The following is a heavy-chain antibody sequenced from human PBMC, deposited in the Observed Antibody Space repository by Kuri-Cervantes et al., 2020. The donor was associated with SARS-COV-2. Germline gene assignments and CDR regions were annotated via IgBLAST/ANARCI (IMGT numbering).Heavy chain of an antibody. CDR1: GFTFRDSA. J-gene: IGHJ3*02. CDR2: IRSKSSNYAT. Sequence: GESLKISCAASGFTFRDSAMHWVRQASGKGLEWLGRIRSKSSNYATAYAASVKGRFTVSRDDSKNTAFLQMNSLKTEDTAVYYCNRSGGSGNDACDIWGQGTMVTVSS. V-gene: IGHV3-73*01. CDR3: NRSGGSGNDACDI. D-gene: IGHD2-15*01.